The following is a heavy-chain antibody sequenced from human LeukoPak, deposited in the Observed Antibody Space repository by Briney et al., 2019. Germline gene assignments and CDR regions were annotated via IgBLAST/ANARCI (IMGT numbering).Heavy chain of an antibody. V-gene: IGHV1-46*01. J-gene: IGHJ5*02. D-gene: IGHD2-21*02. CDR1: GYTFTSYY. Sequence: ASVKVSCKASGYTFTSYYMHWVRQAPGQGLEWMGIINPSGGSTSYAQKFQGRVTMTKDTSTSTAYMELRSLRSDDTAVYYCARDLPLVVTAIRWFDPWGQGTLVTVSS. CDR2: INPSGGST. CDR3: ARDLPLVVTAIRWFDP.